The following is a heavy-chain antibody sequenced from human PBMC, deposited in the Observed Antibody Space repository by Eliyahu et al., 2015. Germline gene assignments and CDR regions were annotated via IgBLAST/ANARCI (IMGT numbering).Heavy chain of an antibody. Sequence: QLQLQESGPGLVKPSETLSLTCTVSXGSISTTSYYWGXIRQPPGKGLEWIGSIYYSGSTYYNPSLKSRVTISVDTSKNQFSLXLSSVTAADTAVYYCGRQGYYDSSGWVEPLDYWGQGTLVTVSS. CDR2: IYYSGST. J-gene: IGHJ4*02. D-gene: IGHD3-22*01. V-gene: IGHV4-39*01. CDR3: GRQGYYDSSGWVEPLDY. CDR1: XGSISTTSYY.